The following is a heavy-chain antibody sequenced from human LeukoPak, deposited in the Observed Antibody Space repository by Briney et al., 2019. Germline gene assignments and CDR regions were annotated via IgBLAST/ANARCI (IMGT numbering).Heavy chain of an antibody. Sequence: GGSLRLSCAASGFTFSSYAMSWVRQAPGKGLEWVSVIYSGGSTYYADSVKGRFTISRDNSKNTLYLQMNSLRAEDTAVYYCARGNGNGYWGQGTLVTVSS. D-gene: IGHD1-20*01. CDR1: GFTFSSYA. CDR2: IYSGGST. J-gene: IGHJ4*02. CDR3: ARGNGNGY. V-gene: IGHV3-53*01.